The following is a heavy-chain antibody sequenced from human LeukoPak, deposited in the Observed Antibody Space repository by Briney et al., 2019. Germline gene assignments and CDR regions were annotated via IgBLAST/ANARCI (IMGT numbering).Heavy chain of an antibody. J-gene: IGHJ5*02. CDR3: ARDSPSVVVVTGFDP. CDR1: EFTFSSYS. CDR2: ISSSSSTI. D-gene: IGHD2-21*02. Sequence: GGSLRLSCAASEFTFSSYSMNWVRQAPGKGLEWVSYISSSSSTIYYADSVKGRFTISRDNAKNSLYLQMNSLRDEDTAVYYCARDSPSVVVVTGFDPWGQGTLVTVSS. V-gene: IGHV3-48*02.